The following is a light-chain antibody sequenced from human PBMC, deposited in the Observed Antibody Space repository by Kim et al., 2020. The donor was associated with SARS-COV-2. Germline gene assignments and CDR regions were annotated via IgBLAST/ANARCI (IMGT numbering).Light chain of an antibody. CDR2: DTN. CDR3: GTWDSSLSGGV. Sequence: GQKVTISSAGSSSNIGNNCVSWYQQHPGTAPKLLIYDTNKRPSGVPDRFSGSKSGTSATLGITGLQTGDEADYYCGTWDSSLSGGVFGGGTQLTVL. CDR1: SSNIGNNC. V-gene: IGLV1-51*01. J-gene: IGLJ2*01.